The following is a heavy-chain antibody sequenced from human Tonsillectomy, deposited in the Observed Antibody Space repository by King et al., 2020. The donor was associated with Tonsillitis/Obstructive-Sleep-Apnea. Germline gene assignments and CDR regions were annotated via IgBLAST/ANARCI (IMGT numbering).Heavy chain of an antibody. D-gene: IGHD2-15*01. V-gene: IGHV4-34*01. CDR2: INHSGST. CDR3: ARGLGYCSGGSCHDFDY. Sequence: QVQLQQWGAGLLKPSETLSLTCAVYGGSFSGYYWSWIRQPPGKGLEWIGEINHSGSTNYNPSLKSRVTISVDTSKNQFSLKLSSVTAADTAVYYCARGLGYCSGGSCHDFDYWGQGTLVTVSS. J-gene: IGHJ4*02. CDR1: GGSFSGYY.